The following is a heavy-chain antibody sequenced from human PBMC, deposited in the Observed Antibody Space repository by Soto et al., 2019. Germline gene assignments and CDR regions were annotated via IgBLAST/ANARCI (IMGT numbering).Heavy chain of an antibody. CDR3: ARGSFGGGHYANFDH. D-gene: IGHD3-16*01. J-gene: IGHJ4*02. CDR2: IIPIFNST. CDR1: GSRFSNYV. V-gene: IGHV1-69*06. Sequence: QVQLVQSGAEVKTPGSSLKVSCKVSGSRFSNYVISWVRQAPGHGLEWLGRIIPIFNSTKYAQSFQGRVTITADKSTSTASLELSSLRSDDTAVYYCARGSFGGGHYANFDHWGQGTLVTVSS.